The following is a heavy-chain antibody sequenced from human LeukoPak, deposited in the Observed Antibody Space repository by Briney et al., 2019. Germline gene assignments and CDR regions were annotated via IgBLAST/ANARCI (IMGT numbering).Heavy chain of an antibody. V-gene: IGHV1-18*01. CDR2: ISAYNGNT. CDR3: AGGYCSGGSCYSGLGY. J-gene: IGHJ4*02. CDR1: GYTFTSYG. Sequence: ASVKVSCKASGYTFTSYGISWVRQAPGQGLEWMGWISAYNGNTNYAQKLQGRVTMTTDTSTSTAFMELRSLRSDDTAVYYCAGGYCSGGSCYSGLGYWGQGTLVTVSS. D-gene: IGHD2-15*01.